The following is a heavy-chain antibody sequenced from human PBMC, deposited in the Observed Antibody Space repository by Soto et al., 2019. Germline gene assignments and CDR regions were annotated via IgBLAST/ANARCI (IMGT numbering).Heavy chain of an antibody. J-gene: IGHJ6*02. V-gene: IGHV1-69*13. CDR2: IIPINGTA. CDR3: ARVSRVVNPGGDYYYGMDV. Sequence: SVKVSCKASGGTFSSYAISWVRQAPGQGLEWMGGIIPINGTANYAQKLQGRVTITADESTSTAYMELRSLRSDDTAVYYCARVSRVVNPGGDYYYGMDVWGQGTTVTLSS. CDR1: GGTFSSYA. D-gene: IGHD2-2*01.